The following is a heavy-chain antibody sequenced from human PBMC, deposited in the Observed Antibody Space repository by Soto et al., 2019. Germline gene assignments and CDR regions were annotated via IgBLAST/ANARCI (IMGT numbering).Heavy chain of an antibody. V-gene: IGHV3-74*01. D-gene: IGHD3-22*01. Sequence: TGGSLRLSCAASGFTVSSYWMHWVRQAPGKGLVWVSRIKSDGSSTSYADSVKGRFTISRDTAKNTLYLQMNSLRAEDTAVYYCARDPDSSGYYYFDYWGQGTLVTVSS. CDR1: GFTVSSYW. CDR3: ARDPDSSGYYYFDY. J-gene: IGHJ4*02. CDR2: IKSDGSST.